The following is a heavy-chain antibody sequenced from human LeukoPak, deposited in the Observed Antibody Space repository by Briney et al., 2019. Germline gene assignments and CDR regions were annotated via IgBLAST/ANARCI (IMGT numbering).Heavy chain of an antibody. CDR3: ARAAGGYGINWFDP. V-gene: IGHV4-61*01. Sequence: SETLSLTCTVSGGSISSGSYYWSWIRQPPGKGLEWIGYIYYSGSTNYNPSLKSRVTISVDTSKNQFSLKLSSVTAADTAVYYCARAAGGYGINWFDPWGQGTLVTVSS. CDR2: IYYSGST. D-gene: IGHD5-18*01. J-gene: IGHJ5*02. CDR1: GGSISSGSYY.